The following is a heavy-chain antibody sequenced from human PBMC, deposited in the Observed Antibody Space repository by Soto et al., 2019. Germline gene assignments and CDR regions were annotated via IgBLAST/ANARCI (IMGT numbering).Heavy chain of an antibody. Sequence: GGSLRLSCAASGFTFSSYAMSWVRQAPGKGLEWVSAISGSGGSTYYADSVKGRFTISRDNSKNTLYLQMNSLRAEYTAVYYCAATRSQCSGGSCYPCYFYYGMDVWGQGTTVTVSS. CDR3: AATRSQCSGGSCYPCYFYYGMDV. J-gene: IGHJ6*02. D-gene: IGHD2-15*01. CDR2: ISGSGGST. V-gene: IGHV3-23*01. CDR1: GFTFSSYA.